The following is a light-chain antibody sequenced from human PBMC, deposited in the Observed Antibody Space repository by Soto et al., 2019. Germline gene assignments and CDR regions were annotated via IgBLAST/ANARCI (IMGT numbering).Light chain of an antibody. CDR2: AAS. J-gene: IGKJ4*01. CDR3: QQSYSTPLT. V-gene: IGKV1-39*01. CDR1: QGISSY. Sequence: IQLTQSPSSLSASVGDRVTITCRASQGISSYLAWYQQKPGKAPKLLIYAASSLQSGVPSRFSGSGSGTDFTLTTSSLQPEDFATYYCQQSYSTPLTFGGGTKVDIK.